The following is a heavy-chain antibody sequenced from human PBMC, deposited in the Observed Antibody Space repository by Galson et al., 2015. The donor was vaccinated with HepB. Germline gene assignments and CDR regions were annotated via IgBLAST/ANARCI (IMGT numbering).Heavy chain of an antibody. V-gene: IGHV2-70*01. Sequence: PALVKPTPTLTLTCTFSGFSLSTSGMCVSWIRQPPGKALEWLALIDWDDDKYYSTSLKTRLTISKDTSKNQVVLTMTNTDPVDTATYYCARTRYGDQYQYYFDYWGQGTLVTVSS. CDR2: IDWDDDK. J-gene: IGHJ4*02. D-gene: IGHD4-17*01. CDR1: GFSLSTSGMC. CDR3: ARTRYGDQYQYYFDY.